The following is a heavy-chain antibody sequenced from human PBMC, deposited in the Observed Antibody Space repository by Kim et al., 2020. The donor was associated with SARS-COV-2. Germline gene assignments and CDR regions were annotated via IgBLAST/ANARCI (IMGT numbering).Heavy chain of an antibody. CDR3: ARVYYYGSGSYYNPYYYYGMDV. Sequence: SETLSLTCTVSGGSISSYYWSWIRQPPGKGLEWIGYIYYSGSTNYNPSLKSRVTISVDTSKNQFSLKLSSVTAADTAVYYCARVYYYGSGSYYNPYYYYGMDVWGQGTTVTVSS. CDR2: IYYSGST. J-gene: IGHJ6*02. V-gene: IGHV4-59*01. D-gene: IGHD3-10*01. CDR1: GGSISSYY.